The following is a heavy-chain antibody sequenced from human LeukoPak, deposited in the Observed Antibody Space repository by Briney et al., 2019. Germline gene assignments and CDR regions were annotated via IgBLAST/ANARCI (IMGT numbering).Heavy chain of an antibody. CDR3: ARGRSDSSGYYFDY. D-gene: IGHD3-22*01. CDR2: INHSGST. CDR1: GGSFSGYY. Sequence: SETLSPTCAVYGGSFSGYYWSWIRQPPGKGLEWIGEINHSGSTNYNPSLKSRVTISVDTSKNQFSLKLSSVTAADTAVYYCARGRSDSSGYYFDYWGQGTLVTVSS. J-gene: IGHJ4*02. V-gene: IGHV4-34*01.